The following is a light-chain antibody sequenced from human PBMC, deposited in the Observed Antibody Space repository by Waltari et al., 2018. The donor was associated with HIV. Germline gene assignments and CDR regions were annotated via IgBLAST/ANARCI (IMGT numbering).Light chain of an antibody. CDR3: QSFDRSLSAWV. CDR1: SSNIGAGYD. Sequence: QSVLTQPPSVSGAPGQRVTISCTGSSSNIGAGYDVHWYPQLPGTAPKLLIYGNPTLPSGVPDRFSGSKSDTSASLAITGLQAEDEADYYCQSFDRSLSAWVFGGGTKLTVL. CDR2: GNP. J-gene: IGLJ2*01. V-gene: IGLV1-40*01.